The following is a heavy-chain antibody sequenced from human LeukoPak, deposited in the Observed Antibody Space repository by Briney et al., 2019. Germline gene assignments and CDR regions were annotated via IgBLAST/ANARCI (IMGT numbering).Heavy chain of an antibody. CDR1: DGSISGGTYY. D-gene: IGHD5-18*01. Sequence: SETLSLTCNVSDGSISGGTYYWGWIRQPPGKGLESIGSVYFTGTTYYNPSLKSRVSIFLDTSRNQVSLKLTSVTAADTAVYYCARVNVDTAMVTFDYWGQGTLVTVSS. CDR2: VYFTGTT. V-gene: IGHV4-39*07. CDR3: ARVNVDTAMVTFDY. J-gene: IGHJ4*02.